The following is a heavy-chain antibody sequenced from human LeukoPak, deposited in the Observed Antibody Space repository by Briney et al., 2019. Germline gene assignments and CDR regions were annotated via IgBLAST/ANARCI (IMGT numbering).Heavy chain of an antibody. V-gene: IGHV4-38-2*01. Sequence: SETLSLTCEVAGYSIRSIYYWGWIRQSPEKGLEWIATISHSGTTYHNLSLKSRVTISMDTSKNHVFLRLTSVTAADTAVYYCAGGGVRGYSYGYADYWGQGTLVTVSS. J-gene: IGHJ4*02. D-gene: IGHD5-18*01. CDR1: GYSIRSIYY. CDR3: AGGGVRGYSYGYADY. CDR2: ISHSGTT.